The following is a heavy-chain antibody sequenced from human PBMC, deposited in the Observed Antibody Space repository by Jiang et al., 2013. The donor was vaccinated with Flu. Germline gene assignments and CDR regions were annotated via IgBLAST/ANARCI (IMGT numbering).Heavy chain of an antibody. CDR1: GGTFSSYA. V-gene: IGHV1-69*04. CDR2: IIPILGIA. CDR3: ARELVGATGYYYYGMDV. Sequence: SGAEVKKPGSSVKVSCKASGGTFSSYAISWVRQAPGQGLEWMGRIIPILGIANYAQKFQGRVTITADKSTSTAYMELSSLRSEDTAVYYCARELVGATGYYYYGMDVWGQGTTVTVSS. J-gene: IGHJ6*02. D-gene: IGHD1-26*01.